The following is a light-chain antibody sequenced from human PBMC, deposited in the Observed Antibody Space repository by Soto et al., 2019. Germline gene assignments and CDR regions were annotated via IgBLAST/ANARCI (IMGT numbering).Light chain of an antibody. CDR2: RNN. V-gene: IGLV1-47*01. CDR3: TVWDGSLRLRL. J-gene: IGLJ2*01. CDR1: SSNIESNF. Sequence: QSVLTQPPSASGTPGQRVTISCSGSSSNIESNFEYWYQQFPGTAPRLLIYRNNQRPSGVPGRSSGSKSGPSASLAIRALPSEDEADYYCTVWDGSLRLRLFGGGTKVTVL.